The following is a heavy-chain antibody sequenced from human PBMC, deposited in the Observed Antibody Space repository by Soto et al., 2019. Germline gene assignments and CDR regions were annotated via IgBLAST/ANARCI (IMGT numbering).Heavy chain of an antibody. Sequence: QLQLQESGPGLVKPSETMPLTCTVSDGSFSSGNYYWGWIRQPPGKGLEWIGSINYNGHTYYNPSLKSRVTISIDMSKNQFSLKQSSVTAADTAVYYCARQRAWYGEWAFEIWGQGTMVTVSS. J-gene: IGHJ3*02. CDR2: INYNGHT. CDR3: ARQRAWYGEWAFEI. CDR1: DGSFSSGNYY. V-gene: IGHV4-39*01. D-gene: IGHD3-10*01.